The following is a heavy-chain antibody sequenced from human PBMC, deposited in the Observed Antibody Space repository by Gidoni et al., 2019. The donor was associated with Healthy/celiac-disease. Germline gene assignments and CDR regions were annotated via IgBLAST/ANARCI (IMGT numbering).Heavy chain of an antibody. D-gene: IGHD5-12*01. Sequence: EVQLVESGGGLVQPGRSLRLSCTASGFTFGDYAMSWFRQAPGKGLEWVGCIRSKAYGGTTEYAASVKGRFTISRDDSKSIAYLQMNSLKTEDTAVYYCTRDAGSGYGTFPQHWGQGTMVTVSS. CDR2: IRSKAYGGTT. J-gene: IGHJ3*01. V-gene: IGHV3-49*03. CDR3: TRDAGSGYGTFPQH. CDR1: GFTFGDYA.